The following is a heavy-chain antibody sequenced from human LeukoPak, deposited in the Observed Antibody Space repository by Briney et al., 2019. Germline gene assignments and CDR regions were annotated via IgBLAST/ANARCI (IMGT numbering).Heavy chain of an antibody. CDR3: ARRRFVRGPDVVNPFDY. CDR1: GGSISNTFYY. J-gene: IGHJ4*02. D-gene: IGHD2-8*01. V-gene: IGHV4-39*01. Sequence: SSETLSLTCTVSGGSISNTFYYWGWIRQPPGKGLEWIVSINYSGSTYYNPSLKSRVTISINTAKSQFSLKLSSVTAADTAVYYCARRRFVRGPDVVNPFDYWGQGTLVIVSS. CDR2: INYSGST.